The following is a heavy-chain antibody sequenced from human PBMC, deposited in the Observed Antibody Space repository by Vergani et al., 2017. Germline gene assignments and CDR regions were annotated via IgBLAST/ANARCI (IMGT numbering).Heavy chain of an antibody. CDR1: GYTFTGYY. CDR3: ARESGLYGSGSGIIDY. J-gene: IGHJ4*02. V-gene: IGHV1-2*02. D-gene: IGHD3-10*01. CDR2: INPNSGGT. Sequence: QVQLVQSGAEVKKPGASVKVSCKASGYTFTGYYMHWVRQAPGQGLEWMGWINPNSGGTNYAQKFQGRVTMTRDTSTSTVYMELSSLRSEDTAVYYCARESGLYGSGSGIIDYWGQGTLVTVSS.